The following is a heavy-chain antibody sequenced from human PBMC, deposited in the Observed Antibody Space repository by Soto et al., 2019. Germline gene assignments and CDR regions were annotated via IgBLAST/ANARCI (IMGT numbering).Heavy chain of an antibody. CDR2: ISYDGSNK. CDR1: GFTFSSYG. J-gene: IGHJ6*02. CDR3: AKVGSGMDV. V-gene: IGHV3-30*18. Sequence: GGSLRLSCAASGFTFSSYGMHWVRQAPGKGLEWVAVISYDGSNKYYADSVKGRFTISRDNSKNTLYLQMNSLRAEDTAVYYCAKVGSGMDVWGQGTTVTVSS.